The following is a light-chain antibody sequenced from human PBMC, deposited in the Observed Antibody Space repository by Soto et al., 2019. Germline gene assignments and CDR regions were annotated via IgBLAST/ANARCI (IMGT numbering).Light chain of an antibody. CDR3: MQGTRWPPT. CDR2: EVS. J-gene: IGKJ1*01. V-gene: IGKV2-30*01. CDR1: QSLVYSDGTTY. Sequence: DVVMTQSPLSLPVTLGQPASISCRSGQSLVYSDGTTYLSWFQQRPGQSPRRLIYEVSNRDSGVPDRFRGSGSGTEFTLKVSRVEAEDVAIYYCMQGTRWPPTFGQGTKVEIK.